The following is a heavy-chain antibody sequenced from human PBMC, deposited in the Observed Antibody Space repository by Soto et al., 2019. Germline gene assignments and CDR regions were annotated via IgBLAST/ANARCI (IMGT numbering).Heavy chain of an antibody. D-gene: IGHD1-20*01. CDR1: GYTFTGYY. J-gene: IGHJ3*02. CDR2: INPSGGST. Sequence: ASVKVSCKASGYTFTGYYMHWVRQAPGQGLEWMGIINPSGGSTSYAQKFQGRVTMTRDTSTSTVYMELSSLRSEDTAVYYCARDLTGTRDAFDIWGQGTMVTVSS. CDR3: ARDLTGTRDAFDI. V-gene: IGHV1-46*01.